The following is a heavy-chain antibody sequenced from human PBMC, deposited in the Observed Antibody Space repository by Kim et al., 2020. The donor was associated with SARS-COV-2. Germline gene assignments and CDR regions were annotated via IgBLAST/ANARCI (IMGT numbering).Heavy chain of an antibody. D-gene: IGHD4-17*01. V-gene: IGHV3-21*01. CDR1: GFTFSSYS. CDR3: ARDQGDYVFRGGNGGYYYYGMDV. J-gene: IGHJ6*02. CDR2: ISSSSSYI. Sequence: GGSLRLSCVASGFTFSSYSMNWVRQAPGKGLEWVSSISSSSSYIYYADSVKGRFTISRDNAKNSLYLQMNSLRAEDTAVYYCARDQGDYVFRGGNGGYYYYGMDVWGQGTTVTVSS.